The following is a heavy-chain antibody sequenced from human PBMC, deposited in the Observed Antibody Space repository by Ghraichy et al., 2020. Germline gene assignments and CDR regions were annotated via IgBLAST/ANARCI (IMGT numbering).Heavy chain of an antibody. V-gene: IGHV3-30-3*01. Sequence: GGSLRLSCAASGFTFSSYAMHWVRQAPGKGLEWVAVISYDGSNKYYADSVKGRFTISRDNSKNTLYLQMNSLRAEDTAVYYCARDHEDYSPHGAFDIWGQGTMVTVSS. J-gene: IGHJ3*02. CDR1: GFTFSSYA. D-gene: IGHD2-21*01. CDR2: ISYDGSNK. CDR3: ARDHEDYSPHGAFDI.